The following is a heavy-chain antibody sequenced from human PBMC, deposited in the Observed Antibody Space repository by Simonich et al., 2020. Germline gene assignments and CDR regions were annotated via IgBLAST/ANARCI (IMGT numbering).Heavy chain of an antibody. D-gene: IGHD3-10*01. J-gene: IGHJ4*02. V-gene: IGHV1-2*02. Sequence: QVQLVQSGAEVKKPGASVKVSCKASGYTFTGYYMHWVRKATGQGFEGMGRNNPHRGGTNYAQKVQGRVTMTRDTSISTAYMELSRLRSDDTAVYYCARWPSIPASYGSGSYFDYWGQGTLVTVSS. CDR3: ARWPSIPASYGSGSYFDY. CDR2: NNPHRGGT. CDR1: GYTFTGYY.